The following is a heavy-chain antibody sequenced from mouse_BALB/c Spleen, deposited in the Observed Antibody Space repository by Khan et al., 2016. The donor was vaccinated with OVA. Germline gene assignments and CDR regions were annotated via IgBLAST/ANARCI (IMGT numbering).Heavy chain of an antibody. CDR2: MWAGGST. J-gene: IGHJ2*01. CDR3: ARNRESDYFDY. Sequence: VQLQESGPGLVAPSQSLSITCTVSGFSLTNYGIHWARQPPGKGLEWLGIMWAGGSTNYNSALMSRLSISKDNSRSQVFLKMNSLQTDDTAMYFCARNRESDYFDYWGQGTTLTVSS. V-gene: IGHV2-9*02. CDR1: GFSLTNYG.